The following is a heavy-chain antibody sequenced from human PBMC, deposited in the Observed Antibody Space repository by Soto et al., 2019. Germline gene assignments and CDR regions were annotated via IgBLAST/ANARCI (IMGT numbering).Heavy chain of an antibody. Sequence: GGSVKGCFNASGYPFTSYAMHLVRQAPGQRLEWMGWINAGNGNTKYSQKFQGRVTITRDTSASTAYMELSSLRSEDTAVYYCARAIVDTAMLTGLLYYSYYYGMDVWGQGTTVTVSS. D-gene: IGHD5-18*01. CDR3: ARAIVDTAMLTGLLYYSYYYGMDV. CDR1: GYPFTSYA. V-gene: IGHV1-3*01. CDR2: INAGNGNT. J-gene: IGHJ6*01.